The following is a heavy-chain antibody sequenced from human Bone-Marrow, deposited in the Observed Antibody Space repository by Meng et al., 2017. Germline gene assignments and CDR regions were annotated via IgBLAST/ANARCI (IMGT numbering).Heavy chain of an antibody. Sequence: GESLKISCAASGFTFSSYAMHWVRQAPGKGLEWVAVISYDGSNKYYTDSLKGRFTISRDNSKNTLYLQMNSLRAEDTAVYYCAKDSSTSCRNWFDPWGQGTLVTVSS. V-gene: IGHV3-30*07. CDR1: GFTFSSYA. CDR2: ISYDGSNK. CDR3: AKDSSTSCRNWFDP. J-gene: IGHJ5*02. D-gene: IGHD2-2*01.